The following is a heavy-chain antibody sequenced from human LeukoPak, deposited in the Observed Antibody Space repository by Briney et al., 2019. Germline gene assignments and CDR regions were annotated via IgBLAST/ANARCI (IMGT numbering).Heavy chain of an antibody. CDR2: IYYSGST. CDR1: GGSISSYY. D-gene: IGHD4-23*01. CDR3: AREAGDDYGGKVDY. V-gene: IGHV4-59*01. Sequence: SETLSLTCTVSGGSISSYYWSWIRQPPGKGLERIGYIYYSGSTNYNPSLKSRVAISVDTSKNQFSLKLSSVTAADTAVYYCAREAGDDYGGKVDYWGQGTLVTVSS. J-gene: IGHJ4*02.